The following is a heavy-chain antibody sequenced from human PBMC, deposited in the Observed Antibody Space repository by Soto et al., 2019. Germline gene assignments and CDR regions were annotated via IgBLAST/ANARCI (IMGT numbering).Heavy chain of an antibody. D-gene: IGHD4-17*01. CDR3: ERAFSGDYIGLDAFDI. CDR1: GYTFTSYD. Sequence: QVQLVQSGAEVKKPGASVKVSCKASGYTFTSYDINWVRQATGQGLEWMGWMNPNSGNTGYAQKFQGRVTMTRNNSRRTAYMELSSLRSEDTAVYYCERAFSGDYIGLDAFDIWGQGTMVTVSS. V-gene: IGHV1-8*01. CDR2: MNPNSGNT. J-gene: IGHJ3*02.